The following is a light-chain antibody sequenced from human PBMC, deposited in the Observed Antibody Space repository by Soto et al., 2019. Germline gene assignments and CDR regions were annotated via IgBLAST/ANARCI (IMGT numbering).Light chain of an antibody. CDR1: QSVSSNY. CDR3: QQYGGSPRIT. Sequence: EIVLTQSPGTLSLSPGERASLSCRASQSVSSNYLAWYQQKPGQAPRLLIFGASSRATGIPDRFSGSGSGTDFSLTISRLEPEDFAVYYCQQYGGSPRITFGHGTRLDIK. CDR2: GAS. J-gene: IGKJ5*01. V-gene: IGKV3-20*01.